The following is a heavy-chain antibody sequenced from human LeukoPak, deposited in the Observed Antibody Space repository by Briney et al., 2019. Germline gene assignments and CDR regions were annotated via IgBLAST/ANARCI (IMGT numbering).Heavy chain of an antibody. J-gene: IGHJ4*02. Sequence: PGGSLILSCAASGFTFSNYWMSWVRQAPGKGLEWVANIKEDGSEKYHVDSVKGRFTISRDNARNSLYLQMNSLRAEDTAVYYCASGRQLGYWGQGTLVTVSS. D-gene: IGHD6-13*01. CDR1: GFTFSNYW. CDR2: IKEDGSEK. CDR3: ASGRQLGY. V-gene: IGHV3-7*01.